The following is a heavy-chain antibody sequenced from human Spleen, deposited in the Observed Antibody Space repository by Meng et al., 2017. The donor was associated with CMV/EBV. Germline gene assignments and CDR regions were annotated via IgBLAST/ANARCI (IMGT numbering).Heavy chain of an antibody. Sequence: VQMVQSGAEVKKPGESLRISCKGSGYSFTSYWISWVRQMPGKGLEWMGRIDPSDSYTNYSPSFQGHVTISADKSISTAYLQWSSLKASDTAMYYCARPSYSSSWSYLTLDYWGQGTLVTVSS. D-gene: IGHD6-13*01. V-gene: IGHV5-10-1*03. CDR2: IDPSDSYT. CDR3: ARPSYSSSWSYLTLDY. CDR1: GYSFTSYW. J-gene: IGHJ4*02.